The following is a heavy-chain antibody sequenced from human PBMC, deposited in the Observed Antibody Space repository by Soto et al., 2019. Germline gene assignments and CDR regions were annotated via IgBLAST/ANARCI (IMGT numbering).Heavy chain of an antibody. V-gene: IGHV5-10-1*01. Sequence: GESLKISCKGSGYSFTSYWISWVRQMPGKGLEWMGRIDPSDSYTNYSPSFQGHVTISADKSISTAYLQWSSLKASDTAMYYCARHYYGSGDLYYFDYWGQGTIVTVYS. CDR1: GYSFTSYW. J-gene: IGHJ4*02. CDR2: IDPSDSYT. D-gene: IGHD3-10*01. CDR3: ARHYYGSGDLYYFDY.